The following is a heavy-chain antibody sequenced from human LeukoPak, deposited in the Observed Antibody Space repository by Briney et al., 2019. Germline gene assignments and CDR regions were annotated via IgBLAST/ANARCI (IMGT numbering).Heavy chain of an antibody. Sequence: ASVKVSCKASGYTFTSYGISWVRQAPGQGGEWRGWISAYNGNTNSAQKPQPTLTMTTDTSTSTAYMELRSLRSDDTAVYYRARDPEYCSSTSCPYYFDYWGQGTLVTVSS. CDR1: GYTFTSYG. J-gene: IGHJ4*02. CDR2: ISAYNGNT. D-gene: IGHD2-2*01. V-gene: IGHV1-18*01. CDR3: ARDPEYCSSTSCPYYFDY.